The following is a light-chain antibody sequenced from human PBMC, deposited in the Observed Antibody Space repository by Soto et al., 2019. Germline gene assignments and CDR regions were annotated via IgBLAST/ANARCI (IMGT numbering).Light chain of an antibody. Sequence: QTVVTQEPSFSVSPGGTVTLTCGLSSGSVSTSYYLSWYQQTPGQAPRTLIYSTNTRSSGVPDRFSGSILGNKAALTITGAQADDESDYYCVLYMGSGISVFGGGTQLTVL. J-gene: IGLJ7*01. CDR2: STN. V-gene: IGLV8-61*01. CDR1: SGSVSTSYY. CDR3: VLYMGSGISV.